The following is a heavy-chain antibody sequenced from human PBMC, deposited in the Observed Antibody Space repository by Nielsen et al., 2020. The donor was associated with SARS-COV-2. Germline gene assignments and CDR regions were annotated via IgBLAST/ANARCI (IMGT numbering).Heavy chain of an antibody. CDR3: ARAGAYCGGDCYPTA. V-gene: IGHV1-69*02. Sequence: SVKVSCKASGGTFSSYTISWVRQAPGQGLECMGRIIPILGIANYAQKFQGRVTITADKSTSTAYMELSSLRSEDTAVYYCARAGAYCGGDCYPTAWGQGTMVTVSS. D-gene: IGHD2-21*02. CDR1: GGTFSSYT. CDR2: IIPILGIA. J-gene: IGHJ3*01.